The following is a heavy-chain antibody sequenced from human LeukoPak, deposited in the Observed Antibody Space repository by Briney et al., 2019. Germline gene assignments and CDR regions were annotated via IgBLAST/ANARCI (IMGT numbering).Heavy chain of an antibody. CDR2: IRYDGSNK. J-gene: IGHJ4*02. Sequence: GGSLRLSCAASGFTFSSYGMHWVRQAPGKGLEWVAFIRYDGSNKYYADSVKGRFTISRDNSKNMLYLQMNSLRAEDTAVYYCAKDLVRYDSSGPSLGLGGQGTLVTVSS. D-gene: IGHD3-22*01. CDR3: AKDLVRYDSSGPSLGL. V-gene: IGHV3-30*02. CDR1: GFTFSSYG.